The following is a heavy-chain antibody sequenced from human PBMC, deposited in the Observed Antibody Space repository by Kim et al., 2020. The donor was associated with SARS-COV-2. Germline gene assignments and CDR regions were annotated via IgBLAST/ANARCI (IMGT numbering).Heavy chain of an antibody. CDR3: ARGAGTMVRGVIIQRTHLSY. Sequence: SETLSLTCAVYGGSFSGYYWSWIRQPPGKGLEWIGEINHSGSTNYNPSLKSRVTISVDTSKNQFSLKLSSVTAADTAVYYCARGAGTMVRGVIIQRTHLSYWGQGTLVTVSS. CDR1: GGSFSGYY. CDR2: INHSGST. D-gene: IGHD3-10*01. J-gene: IGHJ4*02. V-gene: IGHV4-34*01.